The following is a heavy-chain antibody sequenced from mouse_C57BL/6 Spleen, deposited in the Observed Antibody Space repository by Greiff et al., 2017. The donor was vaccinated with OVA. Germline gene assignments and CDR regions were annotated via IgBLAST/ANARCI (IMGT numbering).Heavy chain of an antibody. Sequence: QVQLKESGPELVKPGASVKISCKASGYAFSSSWMNWVKQRPGKGLEWIGRFYPGGGDTNYNGKFKGKATLTADKSSSTAYMQLSSLTSEDSAVYFCARNYYGSSYGAWFAYWGQGTLVTVSA. D-gene: IGHD1-1*01. CDR2: FYPGGGDT. CDR1: GYAFSSSW. CDR3: ARNYYGSSYGAWFAY. J-gene: IGHJ3*01. V-gene: IGHV1-82*01.